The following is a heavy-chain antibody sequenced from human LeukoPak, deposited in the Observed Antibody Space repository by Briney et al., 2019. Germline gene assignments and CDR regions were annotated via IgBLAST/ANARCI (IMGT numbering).Heavy chain of an antibody. CDR3: AKGNSGSYSLDWFDP. V-gene: IGHV3-9*03. J-gene: IGHJ5*02. CDR2: ISWNSGTI. CDR1: GFTLSTYW. D-gene: IGHD1-26*01. Sequence: PGGSLRLSCAASGFTLSTYWMSWVRQAPGKGLEWVSGISWNSGTIGYADSVKGRFTIFRDNAKNSLYLQMNSLRAEDMALYYCAKGNSGSYSLDWFDPWGQGTLVTVSS.